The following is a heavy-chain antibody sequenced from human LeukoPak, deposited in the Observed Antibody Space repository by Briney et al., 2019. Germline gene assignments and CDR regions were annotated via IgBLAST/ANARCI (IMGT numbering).Heavy chain of an antibody. V-gene: IGHV1-18*04. CDR3: ARDLSHYHFLPGYDY. D-gene: IGHD3-9*01. CDR2: ISAYNGNK. CDR1: GYTYTSYG. Sequence: ASVTVSCMASGYTYTSYGISWLRQRPGKGLEWMGWISAYNGNKNYPHKVQGRATMTTDTPTTIADMELRGLRSDAPAVYSCARDLSHYHFLPGYDYWGQGTLVTVSS. J-gene: IGHJ4*02.